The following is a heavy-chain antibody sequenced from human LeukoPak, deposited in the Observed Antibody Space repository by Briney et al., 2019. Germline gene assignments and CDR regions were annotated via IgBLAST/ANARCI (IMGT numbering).Heavy chain of an antibody. CDR2: INHSGNT. V-gene: IGHV4-34*01. CDR3: ARGYSSGWYQVDY. CDR1: GGSFSDYY. Sequence: SETLSLTCAVYGGSFSDYYWSWIRQPPGKGLEWIGEINHSGNTNYNPSLKSRVTISVDTSKNQFSLKLSSVTAAATAVYYCARGYSSGWYQVDYWGQGTLVTVSS. D-gene: IGHD6-19*01. J-gene: IGHJ4*02.